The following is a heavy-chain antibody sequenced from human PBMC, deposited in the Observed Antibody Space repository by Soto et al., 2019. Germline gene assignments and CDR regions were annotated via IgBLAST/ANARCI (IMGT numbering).Heavy chain of an antibody. D-gene: IGHD6-13*01. CDR2: IYTSGST. CDR3: ARETWGSSSWYIYYGMDV. J-gene: IGHJ6*02. Sequence: XETLSLTCTVSGGSISSYYWSWIRQPAGKGLEWIGRIYTSGSTNYNPSLKSRVTMSVDTSKNQFSLKLSSVTAADTAVYYCARETWGSSSWYIYYGMDVWGQGTTVTSP. CDR1: GGSISSYY. V-gene: IGHV4-4*07.